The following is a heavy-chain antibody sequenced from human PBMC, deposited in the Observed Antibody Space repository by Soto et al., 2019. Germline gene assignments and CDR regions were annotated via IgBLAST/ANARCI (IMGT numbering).Heavy chain of an antibody. V-gene: IGHV1-69*01. J-gene: IGHJ5*02. D-gene: IGHD3-3*01. CDR2: IIPIFGTA. CDR3: ARALTIFGVVTSNNWFHP. CDR1: GGTFSSYA. Sequence: QVQLVQSGAEVKKPGSSVKVSCKASGGTFSSYAISWVRQAPGQGLEWMGGIIPIFGTANYAQKFQGRVTITADESTSTACMELSSLRCEDTAVYYCARALTIFGVVTSNNWFHPWGQGTLVTVSS.